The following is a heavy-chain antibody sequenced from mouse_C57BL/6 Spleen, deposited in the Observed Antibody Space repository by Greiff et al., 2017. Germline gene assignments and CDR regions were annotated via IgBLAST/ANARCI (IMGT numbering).Heavy chain of an antibody. Sequence: EVMLVESGPGLAKPSQTLSLSCSVTGYSITSDYWNWIRKFPGNKLEYMGYLSYSGSPYYNPSHKSRISITRDTSKNQYYLLLNSVTTEDTATYYCARSDGYYAMDYWGQGTSVTVSS. V-gene: IGHV3-8*01. CDR1: GYSITSDY. CDR3: ARSDGYYAMDY. D-gene: IGHD2-3*01. CDR2: LSYSGSP. J-gene: IGHJ4*01.